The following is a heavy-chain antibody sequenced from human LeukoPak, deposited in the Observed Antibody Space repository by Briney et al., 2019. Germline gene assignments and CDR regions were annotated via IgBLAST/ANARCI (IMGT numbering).Heavy chain of an antibody. D-gene: IGHD1-1*01. CDR1: GGSISSGGYY. CDR2: IYYSGST. V-gene: IGHV4-31*03. Sequence: PSQTLSLTCTVSGGSISSGGYYWSWIRQHPGKGLEWIGYIYYSGSTYYNPSLKSRVTISVDTSKNQFSLKLSSVTAADTAVYYCARLSNLERLSPASYYGMDVWGQGTTVTVSS. J-gene: IGHJ6*02. CDR3: ARLSNLERLSPASYYGMDV.